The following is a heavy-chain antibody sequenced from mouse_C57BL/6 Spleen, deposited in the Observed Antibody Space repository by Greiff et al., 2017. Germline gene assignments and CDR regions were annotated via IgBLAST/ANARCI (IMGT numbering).Heavy chain of an antibody. CDR1: GFTFSSYA. CDR3: ARDMETDAMDY. CDR2: ISDGGSYT. D-gene: IGHD2-13*01. J-gene: IGHJ4*01. Sequence: EVKLQESGGGLVKPGGSLKLSCAASGFTFSSYAMSWVRQTPEKRLEWVATISDGGSYTYYPDNVKGRFTISRDNAKNNLYLQMSHLKSEDTAMXYCARDMETDAMDYWGQGTSVTVSS. V-gene: IGHV5-4*01.